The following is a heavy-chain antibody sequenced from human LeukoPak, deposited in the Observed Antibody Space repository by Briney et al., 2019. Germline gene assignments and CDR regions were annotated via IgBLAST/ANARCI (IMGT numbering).Heavy chain of an antibody. Sequence: ASVKVSCKASGYTFSGYYIHWVRQAPGQGLEWMGWINPNTGGTNYAQKFHGRVTMTRDTSISTAYMELSWLRSDDTAVYYCASGRDYGVLETAFDVWGQGTMVTVSS. J-gene: IGHJ3*01. CDR1: GYTFSGYY. D-gene: IGHD4-17*01. CDR3: ASGRDYGVLETAFDV. CDR2: INPNTGGT. V-gene: IGHV1-2*02.